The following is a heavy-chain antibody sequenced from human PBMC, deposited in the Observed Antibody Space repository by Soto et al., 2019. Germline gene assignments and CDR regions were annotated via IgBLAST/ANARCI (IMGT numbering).Heavy chain of an antibody. CDR1: GYTFTSYY. D-gene: IGHD3-9*01. V-gene: IGHV1-46*03. Sequence: ASVKVSCKASGYTFTSYYMHWVRQAPGQGLEWMGIINPSGGSTSYAQKFQGRVTMTRDTSTSTVYMELSSLRSEDTAVYYCARDDYDILTGYYTGNWFDPWGQGTLVTVSS. J-gene: IGHJ5*02. CDR3: ARDDYDILTGYYTGNWFDP. CDR2: INPSGGST.